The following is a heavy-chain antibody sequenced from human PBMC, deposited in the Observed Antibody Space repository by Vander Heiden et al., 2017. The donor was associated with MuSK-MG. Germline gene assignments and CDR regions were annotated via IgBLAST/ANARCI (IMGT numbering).Heavy chain of an antibody. CDR1: GYSFTSYG. Sequence: QAQLVQSGAEVKKPGASVKVSCKTSGYSFTSYGISWVRQAPGQGLEWMGWITAYNGNTNYAKNGQGRVTMTTETSTTTAYMELRSLRSDDTATYYCARLRGMYYDILTGYYNYDAFDIWGQGTMVTVSS. CDR3: ARLRGMYYDILTGYYNYDAFDI. D-gene: IGHD3-9*01. V-gene: IGHV1-18*04. CDR2: ITAYNGNT. J-gene: IGHJ3*02.